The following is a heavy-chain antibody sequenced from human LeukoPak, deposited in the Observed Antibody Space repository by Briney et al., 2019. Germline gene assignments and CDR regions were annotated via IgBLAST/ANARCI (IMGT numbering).Heavy chain of an antibody. CDR2: IRSSTITI. D-gene: IGHD3-10*01. J-gene: IGHJ6*02. Sequence: GGSLRLSCAASGFTFSSFSMNWVRQAPGKGLEWVSYIRSSTITIYYADSVKGRFTISRDNARNSLYLQLNSLRDEDTAVYYCARARARGVTEAMDGWGQGTTVTVS. V-gene: IGHV3-48*02. CDR3: ARARARGVTEAMDG. CDR1: GFTFSSFS.